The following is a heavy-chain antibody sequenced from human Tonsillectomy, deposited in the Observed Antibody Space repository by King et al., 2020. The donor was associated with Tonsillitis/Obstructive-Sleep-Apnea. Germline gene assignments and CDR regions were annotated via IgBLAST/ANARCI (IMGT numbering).Heavy chain of an antibody. CDR2: IYYSGST. CDR3: AGLPLMTTVADDY. D-gene: IGHD4-23*01. CDR1: GGSISSSSYY. V-gene: IGHV4-39*01. J-gene: IGHJ4*02. Sequence: QLQESGPGLVKPSETLSLTCTVSGGSISSSSYYWGWIRQPPGKGLEWIGSIYYSGSTYYNPSLKSRVTISVDTSKNQLYLKLSSVTAADTDVYYCAGLPLMTTVADDYWGQGTLVTVSS.